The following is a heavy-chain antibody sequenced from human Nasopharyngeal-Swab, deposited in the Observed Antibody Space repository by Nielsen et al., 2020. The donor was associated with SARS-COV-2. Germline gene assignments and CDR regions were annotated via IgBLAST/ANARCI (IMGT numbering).Heavy chain of an antibody. V-gene: IGHV4-59*01. CDR1: GGSISGYY. J-gene: IGHJ6*02. CDR3: ARDRPNYGMDV. CDR2: IYYTGST. Sequence: SETLSLTCTVSGGSISGYYWSWIRQPPGKGLEWFGNIYYTGSTKYNPSLKSRVTISIDTSKNQFSLKLSSVTAADTAVYYCARDRPNYGMDVWGRGTTVTVPS.